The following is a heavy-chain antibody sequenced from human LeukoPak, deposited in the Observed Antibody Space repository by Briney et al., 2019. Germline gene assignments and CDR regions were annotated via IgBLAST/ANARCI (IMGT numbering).Heavy chain of an antibody. CDR3: ARDRDYSSSCPDY. D-gene: IGHD6-13*01. V-gene: IGHV3-69-1*01. CDR1: GFTFSVYT. Sequence: GGSLRLSCAASGFTFSVYTMNWVRQAPGKGLEWISYISRSFDIFYADSVKGRFTVSRDNAKNSLSLQMNSLRAEDTAVYYCARDRDYSSSCPDYWGQGTLVTVSS. J-gene: IGHJ4*02. CDR2: ISRSFDI.